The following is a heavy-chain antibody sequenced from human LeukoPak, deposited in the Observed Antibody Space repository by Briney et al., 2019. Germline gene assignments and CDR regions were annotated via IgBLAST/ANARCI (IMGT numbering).Heavy chain of an antibody. CDR2: IKQDGREK. J-gene: IGHJ4*02. CDR1: GFTFSSNW. V-gene: IGHV3-7*01. CDR3: ARVEDSGYDFFDY. Sequence: WGYLRRSASASGFTFSSNWMSWLRQAPGLGLEWVANIKQDGREKSYVDHVKGRFTISRDNAKNSLYLQMNSLRAEETAVYYCARVEDSGYDFFDYWGQGTLVTVSS. D-gene: IGHD5-12*01.